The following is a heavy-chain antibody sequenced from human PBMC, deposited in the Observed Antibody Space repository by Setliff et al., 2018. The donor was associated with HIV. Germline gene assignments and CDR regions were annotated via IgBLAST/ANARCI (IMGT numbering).Heavy chain of an antibody. Sequence: EASVKVSCKASGYTFTKFDINWVRQATGQGLEWMGGIIPLFGRSNYAQKFQGRVTITADESTSTAYMELSRLRSEDTAVYYCARASHQYSTDPYHYYMDVWGTGTTVTVSS. V-gene: IGHV1-69*13. D-gene: IGHD2-2*01. CDR2: IIPLFGRS. CDR1: GYTFTKFD. J-gene: IGHJ6*03. CDR3: ARASHQYSTDPYHYYMDV.